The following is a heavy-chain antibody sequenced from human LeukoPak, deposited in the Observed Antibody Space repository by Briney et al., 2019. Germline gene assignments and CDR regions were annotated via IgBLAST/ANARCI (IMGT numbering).Heavy chain of an antibody. D-gene: IGHD6-13*01. V-gene: IGHV4-39*07. CDR1: GVSISSSNSY. CDR2: IYYSGNT. CDR3: ARGGSSWYADY. J-gene: IGHJ4*02. Sequence: KPSETLSLTCTVSGVSISSSNSYWGWIRQPPGKGLEWIGSIYYSGNTYYNASLKSQVSISIDTSKNQFSLKLSSVTAADTAVYYCARGGSSWYADYWGQGTLVTVSS.